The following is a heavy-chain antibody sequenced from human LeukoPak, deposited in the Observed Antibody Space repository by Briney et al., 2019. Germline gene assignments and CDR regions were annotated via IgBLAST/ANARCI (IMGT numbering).Heavy chain of an antibody. J-gene: IGHJ6*03. D-gene: IGHD2-2*01. CDR3: ATEARYCDSTSRLTPPFYYYYYMDV. CDR1: GFTFSRYW. V-gene: IGHV3-7*01. Sequence: GGSLRLSCAASGFTFSRYWMSWVRQAPGEGLEWVASINQDGNEKYYVDSVKGRFTISRDNAKNSLYLQMNSLRAEDTAVYYCATEARYCDSTSRLTPPFYYYYYMDVWGKGTTVTVSS. CDR2: INQDGNEK.